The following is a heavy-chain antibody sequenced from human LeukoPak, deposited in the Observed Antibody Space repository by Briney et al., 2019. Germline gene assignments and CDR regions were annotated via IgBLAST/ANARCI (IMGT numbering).Heavy chain of an antibody. V-gene: IGHV3-11*01. J-gene: IGHJ5*02. Sequence: GGSLRLSCEASGFTFSDHYMSWIRQAPGKGLEWLSYITSSSTTTSYADSVKGRFTVSRDNAKNSLYLQMNGLSADDTAVYYCVRGAGPLFDPWGQGTLVTVSS. CDR1: GFTFSDHY. CDR2: ITSSSTTT. CDR3: VRGAGPLFDP.